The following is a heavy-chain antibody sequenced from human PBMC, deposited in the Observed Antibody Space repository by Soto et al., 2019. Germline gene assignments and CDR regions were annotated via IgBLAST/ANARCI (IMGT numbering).Heavy chain of an antibody. CDR1: GFTFDDYA. J-gene: IGHJ6*03. CDR3: AKSVATGNDYYYYYIDV. Sequence: EVQLVESGGGLVQPGRSLRLSCAASGFTFDDYAMHWVRQGPGKGLEWVSSISWNSGSIGYADSVKGRFTISRDNAKNSLYLQMNSLRAEDTALYHCAKSVATGNDYYYYYIDVWGKGTTVTVSS. CDR2: ISWNSGSI. D-gene: IGHD5-12*01. V-gene: IGHV3-9*01.